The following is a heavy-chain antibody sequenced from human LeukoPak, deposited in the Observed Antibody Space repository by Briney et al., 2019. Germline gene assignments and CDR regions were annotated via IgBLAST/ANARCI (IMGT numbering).Heavy chain of an antibody. CDR2: IYYSGST. Sequence: SETLSLTCTVSGGSISSSYWSWIRQPPGKGLEWIGYIYYSGSTNYNPSLKSRVTISVDTSKNQFSLKLSSVTAADTAVYYCARSSYYYDSSGYLFSAAFDYWGQGTLVTVSS. CDR1: GGSISSSY. V-gene: IGHV4-59*01. D-gene: IGHD3-22*01. CDR3: ARSSYYYDSSGYLFSAAFDY. J-gene: IGHJ4*02.